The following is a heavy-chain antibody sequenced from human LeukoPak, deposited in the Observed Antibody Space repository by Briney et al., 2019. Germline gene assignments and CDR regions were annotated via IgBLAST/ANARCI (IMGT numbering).Heavy chain of an antibody. CDR3: ASQGSDYYYDSSGYYYY. V-gene: IGHV1-2*02. CDR2: INPNSGGT. CDR1: GYTFTGYY. J-gene: IGHJ4*02. D-gene: IGHD3-22*01. Sequence: ASVKVSCKASGYTFTGYYMHWVRQAPGQGLEWMGWINPNSGGTNYAQKFQGRVTMTRDTSISTAYMELSSLRSEDTAVYYCASQGSDYYYDSSGYYYYWGQGTLVTVSS.